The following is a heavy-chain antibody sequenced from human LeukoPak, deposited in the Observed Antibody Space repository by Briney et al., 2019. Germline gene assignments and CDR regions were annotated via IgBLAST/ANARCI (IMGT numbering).Heavy chain of an antibody. CDR2: ISSSSSYI. CDR3: AKYSSSSNSYYGMDV. J-gene: IGHJ6*02. D-gene: IGHD6-13*01. Sequence: GGSLRLSCAASGFTFSSYSMNRVRQAPGKGLEWVSSISSSSSYIYYADSVKGRFTISRDNAKNSLYLQMNSLRAEDTAVYYCAKYSSSSNSYYGMDVWGQGTTVTVSS. V-gene: IGHV3-21*01. CDR1: GFTFSSYS.